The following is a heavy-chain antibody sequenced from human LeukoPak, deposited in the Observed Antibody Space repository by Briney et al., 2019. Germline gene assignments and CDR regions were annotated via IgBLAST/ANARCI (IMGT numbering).Heavy chain of an antibody. Sequence: ASVTVSCKASGGTFSSYAISWVRQAPGQGLEWMGGIIPIFGTANYAQKFQGRVTITADKSTSTAYMELSSLRSEDTAVYYCARDSGLPYYYYYMDVWGKGTTVTISS. J-gene: IGHJ6*03. CDR3: ARDSGLPYYYYYMDV. CDR2: IIPIFGTA. D-gene: IGHD3/OR15-3a*01. CDR1: GGTFSSYA. V-gene: IGHV1-69*06.